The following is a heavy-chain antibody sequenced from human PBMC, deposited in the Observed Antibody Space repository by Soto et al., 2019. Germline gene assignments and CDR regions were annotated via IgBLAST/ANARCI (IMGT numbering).Heavy chain of an antibody. CDR1: GDTFSSYA. J-gene: IGHJ5*02. Sequence: QVQLVQSGAEVKKPGSSVTVSCKASGDTFSSYAISWVRQAPGQGLEWMGKIIPIFATATYEQKFQGRVTITADTSTSTVHMELSSLRSEDTAVYYCARDSSSWDSHNWFDPWGQGTLVTVSS. D-gene: IGHD6-13*01. CDR2: IIPIFATA. CDR3: ARDSSSWDSHNWFDP. V-gene: IGHV1-69*06.